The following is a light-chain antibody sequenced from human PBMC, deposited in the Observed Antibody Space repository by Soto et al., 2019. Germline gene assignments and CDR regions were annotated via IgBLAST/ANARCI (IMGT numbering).Light chain of an antibody. CDR1: SSNIGGNT. Sequence: QSVLTQPPSASGTPGQRVTISCSGSSSNIGGNTVNWYQQLPGMAPKLLIYSNNQRPSGVPDRFSGSKSGTSASLAISGLQSEDEADYYCAPWDDSLNGRVFGTGTKVTVL. J-gene: IGLJ1*01. CDR3: APWDDSLNGRV. V-gene: IGLV1-44*01. CDR2: SNN.